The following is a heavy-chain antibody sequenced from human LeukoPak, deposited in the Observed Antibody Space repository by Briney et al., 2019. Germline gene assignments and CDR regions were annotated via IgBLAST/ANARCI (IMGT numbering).Heavy chain of an antibody. D-gene: IGHD1-20*01. J-gene: IGHJ4*02. Sequence: PGGSLRLSCAASGFTFSDYYMSWIRQAPGKWLEWVSYISSSGSTLYYADSVKGRITISRDNAKNSLYLQMNSLRAEDTAVYYCARRRYNWNAIDYWGQGTLVTVSS. CDR2: ISSSGSTL. CDR1: GFTFSDYY. CDR3: ARRRYNWNAIDY. V-gene: IGHV3-11*01.